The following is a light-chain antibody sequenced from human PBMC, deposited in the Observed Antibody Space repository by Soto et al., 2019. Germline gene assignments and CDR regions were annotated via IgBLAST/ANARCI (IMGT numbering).Light chain of an antibody. CDR2: GAS. CDR3: QQYGSSPSPKYT. V-gene: IGKV3-20*01. Sequence: EMVLTQSPGTLSLSPGERATLSCRASQSVSSSYLAWYQQKPGQAPRLRIYGASSRATGNPDRFSGSGSGTDFTLTISRLEPEDFAVYYCQQYGSSPSPKYTFGQGNKLEIK. CDR1: QSVSSSY. J-gene: IGKJ2*01.